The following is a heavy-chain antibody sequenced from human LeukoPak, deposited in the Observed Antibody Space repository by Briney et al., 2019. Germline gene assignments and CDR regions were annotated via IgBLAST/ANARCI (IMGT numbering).Heavy chain of an antibody. Sequence: PGGSLRLSCAASGFIFSSYAMSWVRQAPGKGLEWVSSISGSGGSTYYADSVKGRFTISRDNSKNTLYLQMNSLRAEDTAVYYCAKDRRSWYSSGWLLDYWGQGTLVTVSS. J-gene: IGHJ4*02. V-gene: IGHV3-23*01. CDR1: GFIFSSYA. D-gene: IGHD6-19*01. CDR2: ISGSGGST. CDR3: AKDRRSWYSSGWLLDY.